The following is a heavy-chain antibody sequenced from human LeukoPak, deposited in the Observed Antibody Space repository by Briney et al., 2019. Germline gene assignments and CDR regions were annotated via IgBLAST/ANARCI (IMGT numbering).Heavy chain of an antibody. Sequence: SETLSLTCGVSGGSFSTFYWSWIRQPPGKGLEWIGEINHSGATSYNPFLKSRVNISVDTSNNQFSLKLASVTAADSAVYYCASSYYAWGQGTLVTVSS. CDR1: GGSFSTFY. CDR3: ASSYYA. J-gene: IGHJ5*02. D-gene: IGHD3-10*01. CDR2: INHSGAT. V-gene: IGHV4-34*01.